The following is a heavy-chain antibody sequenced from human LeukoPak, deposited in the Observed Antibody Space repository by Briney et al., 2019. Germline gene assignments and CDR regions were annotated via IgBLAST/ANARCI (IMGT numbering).Heavy chain of an antibody. V-gene: IGHV4-34*01. CDR1: GGSFSGYY. CDR2: INHSGST. CDR3: ARGMTPHRNDAFDI. Sequence: SETLSLTCAVYGGSFSGYYWSWIRQPPGKGLEWIGEINHSGSTNYNPSLKSRVTISKDTSKNQFSLEMSSVTAADTAVYYCARGMTPHRNDAFDIWGQGTMVTVSS. J-gene: IGHJ3*02.